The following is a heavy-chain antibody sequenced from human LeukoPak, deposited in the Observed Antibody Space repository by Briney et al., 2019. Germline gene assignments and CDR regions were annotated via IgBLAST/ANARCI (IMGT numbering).Heavy chain of an antibody. V-gene: IGHV1-46*01. CDR3: ARFGGQLYDILTGEDY. CDR2: INPSGGST. D-gene: IGHD3-9*01. CDR1: GYTFTSCY. Sequence: ASVKVSCKASGYTFTSCYMHWVRQAPGQGLEWMGIINPSGGSTSYAQKFQGRVTMTRDTSTSTVYMELSSLRSEDTAVYYCARFGGQLYDILTGEDYWGQGTLVTVSS. J-gene: IGHJ4*02.